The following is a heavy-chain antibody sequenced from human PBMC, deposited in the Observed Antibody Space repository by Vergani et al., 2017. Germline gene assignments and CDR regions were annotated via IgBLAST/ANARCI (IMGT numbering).Heavy chain of an antibody. CDR1: GFTFSSYA. CDR3: AKVVRESQQALRGFLEGFNWFDP. D-gene: IGHD3-3*01. J-gene: IGHJ5*02. V-gene: IGHV3-48*04. Sequence: EVQLLESGGSLIQPGGSLRLSCAASGFTFSSYAMSWVRQAPGKGLEWVSYISSSGSTIYYADSVKGRFTISRDNAKNSLYLQMNSLRAEDTAVYYCAKVVRESQQALRGFLEGFNWFDPWGQGTLVTVSS. CDR2: ISSSGSTI.